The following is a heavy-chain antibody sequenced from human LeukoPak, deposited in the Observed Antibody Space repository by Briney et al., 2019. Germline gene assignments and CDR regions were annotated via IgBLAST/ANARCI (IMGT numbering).Heavy chain of an antibody. D-gene: IGHD2-21*01. Sequence: PGGSLRLSCTASGSTSGDDAMSWFRQAPGKGLEWVGFIRSKAYGGTTEYAASVKGRFTISRDDSKSIAYLQMNSLKTEDTAVYYCTRDRVGLWLFNWGQGTLVTVSS. CDR3: TRDRVGLWLFN. J-gene: IGHJ4*02. CDR2: IRSKAYGGTT. CDR1: GSTSGDDA. V-gene: IGHV3-49*03.